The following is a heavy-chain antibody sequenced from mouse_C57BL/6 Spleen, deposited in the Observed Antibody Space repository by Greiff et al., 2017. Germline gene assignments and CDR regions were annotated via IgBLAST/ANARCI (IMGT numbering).Heavy chain of an antibody. CDR1: GFSFNTYA. CDR2: IRSKSNNYAT. Sequence: EADGGLVQPKGSLKLSCAAPGFSFNTYAMNWVRQAPGKGLEWAARIRSKSNNYATYYVDSVKDRFTISRDDSESMLYLQLNNFKTDDSAMYYCERRSRTVDWYFDVWGTGTTVTVSS. D-gene: IGHD1-1*01. J-gene: IGHJ1*03. V-gene: IGHV10-1*01. CDR3: ERRSRTVDWYFDV.